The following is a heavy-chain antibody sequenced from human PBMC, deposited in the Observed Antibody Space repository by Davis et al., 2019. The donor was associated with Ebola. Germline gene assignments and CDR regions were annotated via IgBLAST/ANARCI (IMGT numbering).Heavy chain of an antibody. CDR2: ISSNGGST. V-gene: IGHV3-64*01. CDR1: GFTFSSYA. CDR3: AKAAVTTRTYYFDY. Sequence: GGSLRLSCAASGFTFSSYAMHWVRQAPGKGLEYVSAISSNGGSTYYANSVKGRFTISRDNSKNTLYLQMGSLRAEDMAVYYCAKAAVTTRTYYFDYWGQGTLVTVSS. J-gene: IGHJ4*02. D-gene: IGHD4-17*01.